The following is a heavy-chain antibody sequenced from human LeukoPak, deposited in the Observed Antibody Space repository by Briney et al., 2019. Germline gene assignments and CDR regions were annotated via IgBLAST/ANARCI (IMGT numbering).Heavy chain of an antibody. Sequence: GRSLRLSCAASGFTFSSYGMHWVRQAPGKGLEWVAVISYDGSNKYYADSVKGRFTISRDNSKNTLYLQMNSLRAEDTAVYYCARDFSEMATVYYFDYWGQGTLATVSS. J-gene: IGHJ4*02. CDR3: ARDFSEMATVYYFDY. CDR2: ISYDGSNK. V-gene: IGHV3-30*03. D-gene: IGHD5-24*01. CDR1: GFTFSSYG.